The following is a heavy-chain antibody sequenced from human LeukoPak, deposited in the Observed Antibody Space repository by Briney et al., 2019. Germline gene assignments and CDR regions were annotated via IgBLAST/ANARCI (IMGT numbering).Heavy chain of an antibody. CDR1: GFSFRDYE. Sequence: GGSLRLSCAASGFSFRDYEMNWVRQAPGKGLEWISYISSSYSIIYYADSVKGRFTISRDNAKNSLYLQMNSLRAEDTAVYYCARGGVLASTPFDYWGQGTLVTVSS. CDR3: ARGGVLASTPFDY. CDR2: ISSSYSII. J-gene: IGHJ4*02. D-gene: IGHD2-15*01. V-gene: IGHV3-48*03.